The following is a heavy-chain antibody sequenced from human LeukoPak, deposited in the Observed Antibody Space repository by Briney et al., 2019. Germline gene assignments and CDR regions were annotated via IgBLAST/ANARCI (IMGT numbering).Heavy chain of an antibody. J-gene: IGHJ4*02. Sequence: GGPLRLSCAASGFTVSSNYMSWVRQAPGKGLEWVSVIYSGGSTYYADSVKGRFTISRDNSKNTLYLQMNSLRAEDTAVYYCARGSYGDYEDYWGQGTLVTVSS. CDR3: ARGSYGDYEDY. V-gene: IGHV3-66*01. CDR2: IYSGGST. CDR1: GFTVSSNY. D-gene: IGHD4-17*01.